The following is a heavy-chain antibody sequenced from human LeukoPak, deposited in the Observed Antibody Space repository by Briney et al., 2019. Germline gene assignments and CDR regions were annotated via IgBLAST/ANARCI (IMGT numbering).Heavy chain of an antibody. CDR1: GGSISSSSYY. CDR2: IYYSGST. V-gene: IGHV4-39*01. D-gene: IGHD6-6*01. Sequence: PSETLSLTCTVSGGSISSSSYYWGWIRQPPGKGLEWIGSIYYSGSTYYNPSLKSRITISVDTSKNQFSLKLSSVTAADTAVYYCARHYPKPYIAARPRFDYWGQGTLVTVSS. CDR3: ARHYPKPYIAARPRFDY. J-gene: IGHJ4*02.